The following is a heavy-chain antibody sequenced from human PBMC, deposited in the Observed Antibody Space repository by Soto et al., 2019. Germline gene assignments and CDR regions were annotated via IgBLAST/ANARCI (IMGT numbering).Heavy chain of an antibody. CDR2: INDAKGNT. CDR3: AIGMFTTVTTLPNI. D-gene: IGHD4-17*01. V-gene: IGHV1-3*01. J-gene: IGHJ3*02. Sequence: QVQLVQSGAEVKKPGASVKVSCKASGYTFTSYTLHWVRQAPGQRPEWLGWINDAKGNTKYSEKFQDRVTITRDTSATTVFLELSGLTFEDMALYFCAIGMFTTVTTLPNIWGQGTLVTVSS. CDR1: GYTFTSYT.